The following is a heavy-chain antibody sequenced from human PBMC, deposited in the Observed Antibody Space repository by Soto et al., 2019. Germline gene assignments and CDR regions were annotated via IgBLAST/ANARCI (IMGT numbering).Heavy chain of an antibody. V-gene: IGHV1-69*12. J-gene: IGHJ2*01. Sequence: QVQLVQSGAEMKKPGSSVKVSCKASGGTLHGFGVSWIRQAPGEQLEWMGGIVPIFNTVDYAQKFKDRITITADDSPSTVYLQMRNLRSDDTAVFYCATSAASRSSWDFELWGRGTLVTVSS. D-gene: IGHD6-13*01. CDR2: IVPIFNTV. CDR1: GGTLHGFG. CDR3: ATSAASRSSWDFEL.